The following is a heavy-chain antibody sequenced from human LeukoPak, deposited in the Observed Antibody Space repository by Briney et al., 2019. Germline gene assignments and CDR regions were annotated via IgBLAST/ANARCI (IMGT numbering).Heavy chain of an antibody. CDR1: GFTVSSNY. V-gene: IGHV3-30*02. J-gene: IGHJ4*02. Sequence: PGGSLRLSCAASGFTVSSNYMSWVRQGPGKGLEWVAYIAHHGNNKYYADSVKGRFTISRDNSKGSLYLQMNSLRADDTAVYYCAKDGSWSCTDWGQGTLVRVSS. CDR2: IAHHGNNK. CDR3: AKDGSWSCTD. D-gene: IGHD2-8*02.